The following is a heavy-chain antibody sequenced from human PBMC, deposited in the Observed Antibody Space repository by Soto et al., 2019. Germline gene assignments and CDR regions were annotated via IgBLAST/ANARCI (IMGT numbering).Heavy chain of an antibody. J-gene: IGHJ4*02. CDR3: ARRGLGISGRWIDY. V-gene: IGHV3-33*01. CDR1: GFTFSSCG. Sequence: QVQLVESGGGVVQPGRSLRLSCTASGFTFSSCGMHWVRQAPRKGLEWVALLGSDGGNKYYADSVKGRFTISRDNSKNTLYLQMNSLRAEDTAVFYCARRGLGISGRWIDYWGQGTLVTGSS. CDR2: LGSDGGNK. D-gene: IGHD6-25*01.